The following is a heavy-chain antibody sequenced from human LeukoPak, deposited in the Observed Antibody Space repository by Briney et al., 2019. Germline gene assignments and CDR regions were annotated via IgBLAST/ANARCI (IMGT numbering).Heavy chain of an antibody. CDR1: GFTFSSYW. CDR2: INSDGSST. Sequence: QPGGSLRLSCAASGFTFSSYWMHWVRQAPGKGLVWVSRINSDGSSTSYADSVKGRFTISRDNSKNTLYLQMNSLRAEDTAVYFCAQDGASYFSGSGRYSFSRDRRGYFQHWGQGTLVTVSS. D-gene: IGHD3-10*01. J-gene: IGHJ1*01. V-gene: IGHV3-74*01. CDR3: AQDGASYFSGSGRYSFSRDRRGYFQH.